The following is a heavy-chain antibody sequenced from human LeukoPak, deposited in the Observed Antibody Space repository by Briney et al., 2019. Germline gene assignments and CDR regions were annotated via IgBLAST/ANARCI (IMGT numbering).Heavy chain of an antibody. D-gene: IGHD5/OR15-5a*01. CDR3: ERGRGYSVQRGYYFDY. Sequence: SETLSLTCIVSGGSLSSSSYYWVWIRQPPGKGLEWIGSIYYSGSTYYNPSLKSRVTISVDTSKNQFSLKLSSVTAADTAVYYCERGRGYSVQRGYYFDYWGQGTLVTVSS. CDR2: IYYSGST. V-gene: IGHV4-39*07. CDR1: GGSLSSSSYY. J-gene: IGHJ4*02.